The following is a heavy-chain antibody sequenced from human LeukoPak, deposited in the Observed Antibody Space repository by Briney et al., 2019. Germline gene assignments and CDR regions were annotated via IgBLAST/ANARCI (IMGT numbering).Heavy chain of an antibody. CDR1: GGPISSGGYY. CDR3: ARGREYQRHFDY. V-gene: IGHV4-31*03. Sequence: SQTLSLTCTVSGGPISSGGYYWSWIRQHPGKGLEWIGYIYYSGSTYYNPSLKSRVTISVDTSKNQFSLKLSSVTAADTAVYYCARGREYQRHFDYWGQGTLVTVSS. J-gene: IGHJ4*02. CDR2: IYYSGST. D-gene: IGHD2-2*01.